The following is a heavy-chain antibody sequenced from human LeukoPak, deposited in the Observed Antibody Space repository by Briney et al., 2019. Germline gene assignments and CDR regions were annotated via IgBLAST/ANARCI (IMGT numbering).Heavy chain of an antibody. D-gene: IGHD2-2*01. J-gene: IGHJ5*02. V-gene: IGHV4-34*01. Sequence: SETLSLTCAVYGGSFSGYYWSWIRQPPGKGLEWIGEINHSGSTNYNPSLKSRVTISVDTSKNQFSLKLSSVTAADTAVYYCARSEPAAMQAWFDPWGQGTLVTVSS. CDR2: INHSGST. CDR1: GGSFSGYY. CDR3: ARSEPAAMQAWFDP.